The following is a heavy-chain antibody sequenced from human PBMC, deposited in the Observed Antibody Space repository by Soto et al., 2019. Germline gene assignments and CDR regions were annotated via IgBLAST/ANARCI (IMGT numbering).Heavy chain of an antibody. CDR3: ARLDYGGKPYYFDY. CDR2: IYYSGST. D-gene: IGHD4-17*01. CDR1: GGSISSYY. J-gene: IGHJ4*02. V-gene: IGHV4-59*08. Sequence: SETLSLTCTVSGGSISSYYWSWIRQPPGKGLEWIGYIYYSGSTNYNPSLKSRVTISVDTSKNQFSLKLSSVTAADTAVYYCARLDYGGKPYYFDYWGQGTLVTVSS.